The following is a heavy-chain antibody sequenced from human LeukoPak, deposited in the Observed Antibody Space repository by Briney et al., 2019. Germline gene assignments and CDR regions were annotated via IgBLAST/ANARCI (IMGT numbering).Heavy chain of an antibody. CDR1: GYTFTSYG. CDR3: ARDRSQGYFDWLLSNTNAFDI. V-gene: IGHV1-18*01. CDR2: ISAYNRNT. D-gene: IGHD3-9*01. J-gene: IGHJ3*02. Sequence: ASVKVSCKTSGYTFTSYGISWVRQAPGQGLEWMGWISAYNRNTNYAQKFQGRVTMTTDTSTSTAYMELRSLRSDDTAVYYCARDRSQGYFDWLLSNTNAFDIWGQGTMVTVSS.